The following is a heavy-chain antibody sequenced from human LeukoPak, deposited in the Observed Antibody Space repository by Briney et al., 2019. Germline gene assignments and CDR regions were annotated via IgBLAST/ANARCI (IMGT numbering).Heavy chain of an antibody. CDR3: ARHGYSYGYLDY. D-gene: IGHD5-18*01. CDR2: IRQDGSEK. CDR1: GFTFNSDW. Sequence: PGGSLRLSYAASGFTFNSDWMTWVRQAPGKGLEWVANIRQDGSEKYYADSVKGRFTISRDNANSSLYLQMNSLRAEDTAVYYCARHGYSYGYLDYWGQGTLVTVSS. J-gene: IGHJ4*02. V-gene: IGHV3-7*01.